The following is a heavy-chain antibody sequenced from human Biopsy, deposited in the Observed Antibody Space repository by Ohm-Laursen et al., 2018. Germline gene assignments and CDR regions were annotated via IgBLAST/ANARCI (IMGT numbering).Heavy chain of an antibody. D-gene: IGHD1-26*01. CDR3: SRLSLYNGSYYWGY. Sequence: GTLSLTCIVSGGSTSLYYWGWIRQPPGKRLEYLGNIYYTGNTNYNPSLKSRTIISIDTSKNKFSLNMTSVTATDTAVYYWSRLSLYNGSYYWGYWGQGTLVTVSS. J-gene: IGHJ4*02. V-gene: IGHV4-59*08. CDR2: IYYTGNT. CDR1: GGSTSLYY.